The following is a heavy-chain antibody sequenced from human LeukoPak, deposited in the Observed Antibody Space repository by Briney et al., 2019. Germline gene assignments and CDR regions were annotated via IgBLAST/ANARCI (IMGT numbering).Heavy chain of an antibody. D-gene: IGHD2-15*01. CDR2: INPSGGST. CDR1: GYTFTRYY. J-gene: IGHJ4*02. CDR3: AKAYCSGGTCYSYDY. V-gene: IGHV1-46*01. Sequence: GASVKVSCKASGYTFTRYYMHWVRQAPGQGLEWVGIINPSGGSTSYAQKFQGRVTMTRNTSTSTVYMELNSLRSEDTAVYYCAKAYCSGGTCYSYDYWGQGTLVTVSS.